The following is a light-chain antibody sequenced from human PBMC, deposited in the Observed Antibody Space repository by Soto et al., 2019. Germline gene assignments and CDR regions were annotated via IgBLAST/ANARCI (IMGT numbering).Light chain of an antibody. CDR3: QSYDSSLSGSNVV. Sequence: QSVLTQPPSVSVAPGQRVTISCTGSSSNIGAGYDVHWYQQLPGTAPKLLIYGNSNRPSGVPDRFSGSKSCTSASLAITGLQAEDVAYYYCQSYDSSLSGSNVVFGGGTKLTVL. J-gene: IGLJ2*01. CDR2: GNS. CDR1: SSNIGAGYD. V-gene: IGLV1-40*01.